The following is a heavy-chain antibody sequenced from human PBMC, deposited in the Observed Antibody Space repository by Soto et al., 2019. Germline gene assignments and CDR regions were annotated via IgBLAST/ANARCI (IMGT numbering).Heavy chain of an antibody. D-gene: IGHD1-1*01. V-gene: IGHV4-59*08. CDR3: ARHSYAINWYENWFDP. Sequence: PSETLSLTCTVSGVSGGSISSYYWSWIRQPPGKGLEWIGYIDYSGSTNSNPSLKSRVTISVDTSKNQFSLKVTSVTAADTAVYYCARHSYAINWYENWFDPWGQGTLVTVSS. CDR1: GGSISSYY. J-gene: IGHJ5*02. CDR2: IDYSGST.